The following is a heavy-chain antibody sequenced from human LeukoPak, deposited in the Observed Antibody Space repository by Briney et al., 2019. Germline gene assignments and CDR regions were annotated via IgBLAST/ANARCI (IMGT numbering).Heavy chain of an antibody. J-gene: IGHJ3*02. Sequence: PSETLSLTCAVSGYSISSNNWWAWIRQPPGKGLEWIGYIYYSGSTYYNPYNPSLTSRFAMSVDTSKNQFSLKLDSVTEIDTAMYYCARNQAVAANRGGFDIWGQGTMVTVSS. V-gene: IGHV4-28*01. CDR1: GYSISSNNW. CDR2: IYYSGST. D-gene: IGHD6-19*01. CDR3: ARNQAVAANRGGFDI.